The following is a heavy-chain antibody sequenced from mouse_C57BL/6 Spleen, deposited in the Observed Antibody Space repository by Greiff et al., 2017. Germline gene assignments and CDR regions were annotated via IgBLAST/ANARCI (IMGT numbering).Heavy chain of an antibody. CDR3: ARIAEDYDGLFYAMDY. D-gene: IGHD2-4*01. CDR2: IWWDDDK. Sequence: QVTLKECGPGILQPSQTLSLTCSFSGFSLSTFGMGVGWIRQPSGKGLEWLAHIWWDDDKYYNPALKSRLTISKDTSKNQVFLKIANVDTADTATYYCARIAEDYDGLFYAMDYWGQGTSVTVSS. J-gene: IGHJ4*01. V-gene: IGHV8-8*01. CDR1: GFSLSTFGMG.